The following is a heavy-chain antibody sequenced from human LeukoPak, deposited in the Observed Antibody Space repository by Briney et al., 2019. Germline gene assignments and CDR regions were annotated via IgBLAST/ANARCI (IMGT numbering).Heavy chain of an antibody. V-gene: IGHV4-38-2*02. CDR2: IYHSGST. D-gene: IGHD6-13*01. CDR3: ARLISSSWYHEVLLGRDY. Sequence: SETLSLTCTVSGYSISSGYYWGWIRQPPGKGLEWIGSIYHSGSTYYNPSLKSRVTISVDTSKNQFSLKLSSVTAADTAVYYCARLISSSWYHEVLLGRDYWGQGTLVTVSS. J-gene: IGHJ4*02. CDR1: GYSISSGYY.